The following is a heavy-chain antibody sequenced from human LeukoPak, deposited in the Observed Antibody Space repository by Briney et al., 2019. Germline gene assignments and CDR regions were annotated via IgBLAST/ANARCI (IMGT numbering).Heavy chain of an antibody. CDR3: AREGDSSGWHGAFDI. CDR2: INTDGSST. V-gene: IGHV3-74*01. J-gene: IGHJ3*02. Sequence: GGSLRLSCAASGFTFSTYWMHWVRQAPGKGLVWVSRINTDGSSTSYADSVKGRFTISRDNAKNTLYLQMNSLRAEDTAVYYCAREGDSSGWHGAFDIWGQGTMVTVSS. D-gene: IGHD6-19*01. CDR1: GFTFSTYW.